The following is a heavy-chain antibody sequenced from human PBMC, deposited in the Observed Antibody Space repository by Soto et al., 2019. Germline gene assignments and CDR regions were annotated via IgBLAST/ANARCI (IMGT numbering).Heavy chain of an antibody. CDR2: IDPSDSYT. J-gene: IGHJ6*02. CDR3: ARHGQTPDYYYYGMDV. Sequence: GESLKISCKGSGYSFTSYWISWVRQMPGKGLEWMGRIDPSDSYTNYSPSFQGHVTISADKSISTAYLQWSSLKASDTAMYYWARHGQTPDYYYYGMDVWGHGTTVTVSS. CDR1: GYSFTSYW. V-gene: IGHV5-10-1*01.